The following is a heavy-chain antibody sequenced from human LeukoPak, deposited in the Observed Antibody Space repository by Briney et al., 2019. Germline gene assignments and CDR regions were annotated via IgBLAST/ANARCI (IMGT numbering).Heavy chain of an antibody. CDR1: GFTFSGYS. Sequence: GGSLRLSCAASGFTFSGYSMNWVRQAPGKGLEWVSYISSSSDIIYYADSVKGRFTISRDNAKNSLYLQMNSLRAEDTAVYYCARSRVRGVTFDYWGQGTLVTVSS. V-gene: IGHV3-48*04. CDR3: ARSRVRGVTFDY. D-gene: IGHD3-10*01. CDR2: ISSSSDII. J-gene: IGHJ4*02.